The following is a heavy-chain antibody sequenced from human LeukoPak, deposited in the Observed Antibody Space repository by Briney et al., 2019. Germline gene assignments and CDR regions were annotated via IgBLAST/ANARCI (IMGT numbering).Heavy chain of an antibody. Sequence: GGSLRLSCAASGFTFSDYYINWIRQAPEKGLDWVSVISGSAHKIRYADSVKGRFTISRDNSENTVYLQMNNLRAEDTALYYCAGRPTGYSSGYVYWGQGALVTVSS. CDR2: ISGSAHKI. V-gene: IGHV3-11*01. J-gene: IGHJ4*02. CDR1: GFTFSDYY. D-gene: IGHD5-18*01. CDR3: AGRPTGYSSGYVY.